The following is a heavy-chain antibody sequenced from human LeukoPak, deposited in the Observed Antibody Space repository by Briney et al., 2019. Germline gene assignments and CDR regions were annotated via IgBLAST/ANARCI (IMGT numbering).Heavy chain of an antibody. J-gene: IGHJ4*02. CDR2: INPNSGGT. D-gene: IGHD1-26*01. V-gene: IGHV1-2*02. Sequence: ASVKVSCKASGYTFTGYYMHWVRQAPGQGLEWMGWINPNSGGTNYAQKFQGRVTMTRDTSISTAYMELSRLRSDDTAVYYCARAEWEPDIPFDYWGQGTLVTVSS. CDR3: ARAEWEPDIPFDY. CDR1: GYTFTGYY.